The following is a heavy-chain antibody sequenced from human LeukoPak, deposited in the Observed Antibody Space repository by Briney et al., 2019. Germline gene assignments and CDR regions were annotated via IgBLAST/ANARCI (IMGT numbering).Heavy chain of an antibody. CDR2: ISSSSSYI. Sequence: GGSLRLSCAASGFTFSSYSMNWVRQAPGKGLEWVSSISSSSSYIYYADSVKGRFTISRDNAKDSLYLQMNSLRAEDTAVHYCARFVPNYYDSSGYYPNDAFDIWGQGTMVTVSS. J-gene: IGHJ3*02. V-gene: IGHV3-21*01. CDR3: ARFVPNYYDSSGYYPNDAFDI. CDR1: GFTFSSYS. D-gene: IGHD3-22*01.